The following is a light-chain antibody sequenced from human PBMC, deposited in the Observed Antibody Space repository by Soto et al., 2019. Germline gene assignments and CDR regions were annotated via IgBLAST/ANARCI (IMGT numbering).Light chain of an antibody. CDR3: QQYAGSPYT. Sequence: EIVLTQSPGTLSLSPGERATLSCRASQSVSSNYLAWYQQKPGQAPRLLIYGASSRATGIPDRFSGSGSGTDFPLTISRLEPEDFVVYHCQQYAGSPYTFGQGTKLEIK. CDR2: GAS. J-gene: IGKJ2*01. V-gene: IGKV3-20*01. CDR1: QSVSSNY.